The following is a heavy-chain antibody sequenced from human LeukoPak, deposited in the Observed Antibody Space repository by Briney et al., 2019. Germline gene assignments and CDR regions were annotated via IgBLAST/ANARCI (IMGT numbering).Heavy chain of an antibody. D-gene: IGHD3-22*01. Sequence: GGSLRLSCAASGFTVXXNXXXXXXXXPXXXXXXXSVIYSGGSTYYADSVKGRFTISRDNSKNTLYLQMNSLRAEDTAVYYCASPYPGYDSSGYRVWGQGTLVTVSS. CDR1: GFTVXXNX. CDR3: ASPYPGYDSSGYRV. CDR2: IYSGGST. V-gene: IGHV3-66*01. J-gene: IGHJ4*02.